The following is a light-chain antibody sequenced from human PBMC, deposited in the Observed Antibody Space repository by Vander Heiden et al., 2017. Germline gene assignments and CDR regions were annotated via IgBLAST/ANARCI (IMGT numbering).Light chain of an antibody. CDR2: GNS. CDR1: SSNFGAGYD. J-gene: IGLJ1*01. V-gene: IGLV1-40*01. Sequence: SALTQPPPVAGAPRHRVTISCTGSSSNFGAGYDVHWYQQVPGKAPKLLIYGNSNRPSGVPDRFSGSKSGTSASLAIAGLQAEDEADYYCQSYDTSLSAYGFGTGTKVTVL. CDR3: QSYDTSLSAYG.